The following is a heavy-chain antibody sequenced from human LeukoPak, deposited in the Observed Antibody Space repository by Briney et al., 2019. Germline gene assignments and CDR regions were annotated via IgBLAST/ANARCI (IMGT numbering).Heavy chain of an antibody. CDR1: GGSISSGTYY. Sequence: PSETLSLTCTVSGGSISSGTYYWAWIRQPPGRGLEWIGTIYHSGSTYYNPSLKTRVTISVDTSKNQFSLKLSSVTAADTAVYYCARKYYDFWSGYLNWGQGTLVTVSS. J-gene: IGHJ4*02. CDR3: ARKYYDFWSGYLN. CDR2: IYHSGST. V-gene: IGHV4-39*07. D-gene: IGHD3-3*01.